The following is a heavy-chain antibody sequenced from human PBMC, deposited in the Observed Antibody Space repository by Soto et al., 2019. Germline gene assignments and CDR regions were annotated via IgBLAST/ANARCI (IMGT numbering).Heavy chain of an antibody. V-gene: IGHV4-30-4*01. CDR1: GGSISNGDYY. J-gene: IGHJ4*02. Sequence: TLSLTCTVSGGSISNGDYYWSWIRQPPGKGLEWIGYIYYSGSTYYNPSLKSRVTISVDTSKNQFSLKLSSVTAADTAVYYCARGRGKTLFDYWGQGTLVTVSS. CDR2: IYYSGST. CDR3: ARGRGKTLFDY.